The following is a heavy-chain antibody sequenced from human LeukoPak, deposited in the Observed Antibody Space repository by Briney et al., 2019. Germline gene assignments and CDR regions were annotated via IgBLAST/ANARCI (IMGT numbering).Heavy chain of an antibody. J-gene: IGHJ6*03. Sequence: TPSETLSLTCTVSGGSISSSNYYWNWIRQPAGKGLEWIGRIYTSGSTNYNPSLKSRVTISVDTSKNQFSLKLSSVTAADTAVYYCARAGTTGTAYYYYMDVWGKGTTVTISS. CDR1: GGSISSSNYY. CDR3: ARAGTTGTAYYYYMDV. V-gene: IGHV4-61*02. D-gene: IGHD1-1*01. CDR2: IYTSGST.